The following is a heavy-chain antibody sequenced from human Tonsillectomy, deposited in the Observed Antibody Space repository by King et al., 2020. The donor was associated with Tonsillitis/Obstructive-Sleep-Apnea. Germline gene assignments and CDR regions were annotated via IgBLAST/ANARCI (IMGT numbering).Heavy chain of an antibody. Sequence: VQLVESGGGLVQPGGSLRLFCAASGFTFSSYEMNWVRQAPGKGLEWVSYISSRGSTIHYADSVKGRFTISRDNAKNSLYLQMNSLRAEDTAVYYCARGIGAPYCTHGVCYGDGMDVWGQGTTVTVSS. J-gene: IGHJ6*02. CDR3: ARGIGAPYCTHGVCYGDGMDV. D-gene: IGHD2-8*01. CDR1: GFTFSSYE. CDR2: ISSRGSTI. V-gene: IGHV3-48*03.